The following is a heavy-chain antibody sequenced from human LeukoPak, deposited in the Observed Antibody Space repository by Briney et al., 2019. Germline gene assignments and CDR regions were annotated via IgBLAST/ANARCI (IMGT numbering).Heavy chain of an antibody. V-gene: IGHV3-74*01. Sequence: GGSLRLSCAASGFTFSSYWMHWVRQAPGKGPVWVSRINSDGSSTSYADSVKGRFTISRDNAKNTLYLQMNTLRAEDTAVYYCVSIPGDWGQGILVTVSS. CDR1: GFTFSSYW. D-gene: IGHD7-27*01. J-gene: IGHJ4*02. CDR3: VSIPGD. CDR2: INSDGSST.